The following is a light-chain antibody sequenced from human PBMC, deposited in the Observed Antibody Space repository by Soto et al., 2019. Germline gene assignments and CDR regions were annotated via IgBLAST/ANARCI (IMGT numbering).Light chain of an antibody. Sequence: ELVLTPSPATRSLSPGERATRSCRASQSVSSHLACYQQKPGQDTRLLMYDTINRATGIPARFNGSVSGTDFTLTISLLEPQDFAVYYCQQRSNWPPGYTFGQGTKLDIK. CDR3: QQRSNWPPGYT. J-gene: IGKJ2*01. CDR1: QSVSSH. V-gene: IGKV3-11*01. CDR2: DTI.